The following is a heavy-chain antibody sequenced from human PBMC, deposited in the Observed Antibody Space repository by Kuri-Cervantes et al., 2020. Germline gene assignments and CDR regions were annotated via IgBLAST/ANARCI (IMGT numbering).Heavy chain of an antibody. J-gene: IGHJ6*02. CDR2: ISYDGSNK. D-gene: IGHD3-10*01. V-gene: IGHV3-30*01. Sequence: GESLKISCAASGFTFSSYAMHWVRQAPGKGLEWVAVISYDGSNKYYADSVKGRFTISRDNSKNTLYLQMNSLRAEDTAVYYCACPAYGSWPVWGQGTTVTVSS. CDR3: ACPAYGSWPV. CDR1: GFTFSSYA.